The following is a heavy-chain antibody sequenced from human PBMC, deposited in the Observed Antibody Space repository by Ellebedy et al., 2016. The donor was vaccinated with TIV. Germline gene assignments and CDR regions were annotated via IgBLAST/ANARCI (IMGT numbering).Heavy chain of an antibody. V-gene: IGHV3-30*18. CDR2: ISNDGSNK. Sequence: GESLKISCAASGFLFRTYVMQWVRQAPGRVLEWVAVISNDGSNKYYADSVKGRFTISRDNSKNTMNLQMNSLRAEETAVYYCAKEQVLTGYYSPDYWGQGTLVTVSS. CDR3: AKEQVLTGYYSPDY. J-gene: IGHJ4*02. D-gene: IGHD3-9*01. CDR1: GFLFRTYV.